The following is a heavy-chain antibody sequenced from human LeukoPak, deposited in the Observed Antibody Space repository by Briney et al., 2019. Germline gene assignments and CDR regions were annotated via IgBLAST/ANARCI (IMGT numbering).Heavy chain of an antibody. CDR2: IYYSGST. CDR3: ARGRYSGSPGLQDY. Sequence: PSETLSLTCTVSGGSISSYYWSWIRQPPGKGLEWIGYIYYSGSTNYNPSLKSRVTISVDTSKNQFSLKLSSVTAADTAVYYCARGRYSGSPGLQDYWGQGTLVTVSS. CDR1: GGSISSYY. V-gene: IGHV4-59*01. D-gene: IGHD1-26*01. J-gene: IGHJ4*02.